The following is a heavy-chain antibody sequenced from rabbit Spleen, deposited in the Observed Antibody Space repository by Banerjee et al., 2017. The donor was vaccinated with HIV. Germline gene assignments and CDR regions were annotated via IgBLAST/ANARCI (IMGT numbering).Heavy chain of an antibody. D-gene: IGHD6-1*01. J-gene: IGHJ4*01. V-gene: IGHV1S45*01. CDR3: ARASNDAGYAYAINL. Sequence: QEQLVESGGGLVQPEGSLTLTCTASGFSFSSSYWICWVRQAPGKGLEWIACIRSSGGTTYYATWVNGRFTISKTSSTTVTLQMTSLTAADSATYFCARASNDAGYAYAINLWGPGTLVTVS. CDR2: IRSSGGTT. CDR1: GFSFSSSYW.